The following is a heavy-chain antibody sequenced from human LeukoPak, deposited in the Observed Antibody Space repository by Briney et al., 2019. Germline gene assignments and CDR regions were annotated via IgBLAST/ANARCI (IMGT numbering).Heavy chain of an antibody. D-gene: IGHD2-21*01. Sequence: PSETLSLTCTVSGGSISSYYWSWIRQPPGKGLEWIGYIYDSGSTNSNPSLKSRVTISVDTSKKQFSLKLSSVTAADTAVYYCARLYANSSPDVGGAFHAFDIWGQGTMVTVSS. CDR1: GGSISSYY. J-gene: IGHJ3*02. CDR2: IYDSGST. CDR3: ARLYANSSPDVGGAFHAFDI. V-gene: IGHV4-59*08.